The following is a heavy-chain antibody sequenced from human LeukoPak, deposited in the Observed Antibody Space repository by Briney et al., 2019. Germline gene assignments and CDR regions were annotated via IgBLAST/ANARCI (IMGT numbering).Heavy chain of an antibody. CDR1: GGSMSNYY. Sequence: PSETLSLTCTVSGGSMSNYYWTWIRQPPGKGLEWLGYVYYRGSTNYNPSLKSRVTISVDTSENQFPLKLSSVTAADTAVYYCARVAYYYDTATYYNPAHLDFWGQGALVTVSS. D-gene: IGHD3-10*01. V-gene: IGHV4-59*01. J-gene: IGHJ4*02. CDR3: ARVAYYYDTATYYNPAHLDF. CDR2: VYYRGST.